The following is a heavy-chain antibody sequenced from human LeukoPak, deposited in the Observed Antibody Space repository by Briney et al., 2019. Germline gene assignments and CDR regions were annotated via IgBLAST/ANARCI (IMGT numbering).Heavy chain of an antibody. J-gene: IGHJ3*02. V-gene: IGHV1-2*04. D-gene: IGHD3-10*01. CDR1: GYTFTGYY. CDR3: ARRRYGSGSHDGFDI. CDR2: INPNSGGT. Sequence: ASVKASCKASGYTFTGYYMHWVRQAPGQGLEWMGWINPNSGGTNYAQKFQGWVTMTRNTSISTAYLQWSSLKASDTAMYYCARRRYGSGSHDGFDIWGQGTMVTVSS.